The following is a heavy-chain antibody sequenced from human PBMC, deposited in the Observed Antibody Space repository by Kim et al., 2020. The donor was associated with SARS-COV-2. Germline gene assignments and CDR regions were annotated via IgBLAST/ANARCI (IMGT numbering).Heavy chain of an antibody. CDR3: ARALYYSTADAFDI. D-gene: IGHD2-2*01. CDR1: GFIFSNYG. J-gene: IGHJ3*02. CDR2: IWYDEKSE. Sequence: GGSLRLSCAASGFIFSNYGMHWVRQAPGKGLEWVAVIWYDEKSEYYADSVRGRFTISRDNSKDTVYLQMNSLRAEDTAVYYCARALYYSTADAFDIWGQ. V-gene: IGHV3-33*01.